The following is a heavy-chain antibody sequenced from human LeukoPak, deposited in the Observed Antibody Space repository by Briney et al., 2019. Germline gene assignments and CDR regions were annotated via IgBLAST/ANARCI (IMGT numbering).Heavy chain of an antibody. D-gene: IGHD6-19*01. CDR2: IYTSGST. Sequence: PSETLSLTCTVSGGSISSYYWSWIRQPAGKGLEWIGRIYTSGSTNYNPSLKSRVTMSVGTFKNQFSLKLSSVTAADTAVYYCARDRRTVAGTGGIDYWGQGTLVTVSS. CDR1: GGSISSYY. V-gene: IGHV4-4*07. J-gene: IGHJ4*02. CDR3: ARDRRTVAGTGGIDY.